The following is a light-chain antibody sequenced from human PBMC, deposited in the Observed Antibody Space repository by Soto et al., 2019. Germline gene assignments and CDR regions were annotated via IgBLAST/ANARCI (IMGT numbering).Light chain of an antibody. CDR1: SSDVGGYNY. J-gene: IGLJ1*01. Sequence: QSVLTQPASVSGSPGQSITISCTGTSSDVGGYNYVSWYQQHPGKAPKLMIYDVSNRPSGVSNRFSGSKSGNTASPTISGLQAEDEADYYCSSYTSSSTLYVFGTGTKVTDL. V-gene: IGLV2-14*01. CDR3: SSYTSSSTLYV. CDR2: DVS.